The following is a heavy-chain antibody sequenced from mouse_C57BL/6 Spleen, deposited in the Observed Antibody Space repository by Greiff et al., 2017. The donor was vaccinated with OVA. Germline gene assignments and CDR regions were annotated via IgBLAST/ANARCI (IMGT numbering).Heavy chain of an antibody. J-gene: IGHJ4*01. D-gene: IGHD1-1*01. CDR2: IHPNSGST. Sequence: QVQLKQPGAELVKPGASVKLSCKASGYTFTSYWMHWVKQRHRQGHEWIGMIHPNSGSTNYNEKFTSKATLTIDKSSSTAYMPLSSLTSEDAAVYSCARIANTTVVDYAMDYWGQGTSVTVSS. CDR1: GYTFTSYW. CDR3: ARIANTTVVDYAMDY. V-gene: IGHV1-64*01.